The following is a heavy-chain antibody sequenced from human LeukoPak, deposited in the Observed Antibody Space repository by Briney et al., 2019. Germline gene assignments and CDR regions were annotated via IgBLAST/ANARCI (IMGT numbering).Heavy chain of an antibody. V-gene: IGHV4-39*01. J-gene: IGHJ4*02. D-gene: IGHD4-17*01. Sequence: SETLSLTCTVSGGSISSSSYYWGWIRQPPGKGLEWIGSIYYSGSTYYNPSLKSRVTISVDTSKNQFSLKLSSVTAACTAVYYCAVDYGDYLTYYWGQGTLVTVSS. CDR1: GGSISSSSYY. CDR3: AVDYGDYLTYY. CDR2: IYYSGST.